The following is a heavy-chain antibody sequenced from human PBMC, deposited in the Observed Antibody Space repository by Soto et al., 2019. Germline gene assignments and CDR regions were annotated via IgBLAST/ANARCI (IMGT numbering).Heavy chain of an antibody. Sequence: SETLSLTCTVSGGSITSYFWTWIRQPPGKGLEWIGYIYHRGNTNYNPSLKSRVTFSVDTSKNQFSLKLSSVTAADTAVYYCARDKYYDSTGTFDFWGQGNLVTVSS. D-gene: IGHD3-22*01. V-gene: IGHV4-59*01. CDR2: IYHRGNT. J-gene: IGHJ4*02. CDR3: ARDKYYDSTGTFDF. CDR1: GGSITSYF.